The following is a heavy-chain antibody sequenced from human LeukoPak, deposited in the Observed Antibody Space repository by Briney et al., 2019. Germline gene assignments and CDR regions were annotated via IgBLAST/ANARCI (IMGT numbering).Heavy chain of an antibody. CDR1: GGSISGYF. D-gene: IGHD3-22*01. J-gene: IGHJ6*03. CDR3: ARVAIPYDISPYYDGYMDV. CDR2: IYYSGST. Sequence: TPSETLSLTCAVSGGSISGYFWSWIRQSPDRGLEWIGYIYYSGSTNYNPSLQSRVTISVDSSKNQFSLKITSVTAADTAVYYCARVAIPYDISPYYDGYMDVWGKGTTVTVSS. V-gene: IGHV4-59*01.